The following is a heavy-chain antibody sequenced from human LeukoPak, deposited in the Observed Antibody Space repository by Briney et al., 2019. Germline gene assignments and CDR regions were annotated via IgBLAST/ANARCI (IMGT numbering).Heavy chain of an antibody. CDR3: ASVSRIPVTDSIYQYGLVV. D-gene: IGHD2-21*02. CDR2: ISGSGVTI. CDR1: GFTFSDYY. J-gene: IGHJ6*02. Sequence: PGGSLRLSCAASGFTFSDYYMTWIRPAPGKGLEWISYISGSGVTIYSAASVKGRFTISRDNSKNSVFLQMNSLKVEDTAVYYCASVSRIPVTDSIYQYGLVVWGQGTTVSVSS. V-gene: IGHV3-11*01.